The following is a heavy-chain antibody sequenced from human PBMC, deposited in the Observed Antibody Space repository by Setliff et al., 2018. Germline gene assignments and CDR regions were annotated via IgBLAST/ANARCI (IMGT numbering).Heavy chain of an antibody. J-gene: IGHJ3*01. D-gene: IGHD1-1*01. CDR1: GFSISSGYY. Sequence: SETLSLTCAVSGFSISSGYYWGWIRQPPGKGLEWIASVYHRGSTYYNPSLKSRVTISVDMSRNQFSLQLKSVTAADTAVYYCAKDRYSFGSQMYWNSFSLWGPGTMVTVS. CDR2: VYHRGST. V-gene: IGHV4-38-2*02. CDR3: AKDRYSFGSQMYWNSFSL.